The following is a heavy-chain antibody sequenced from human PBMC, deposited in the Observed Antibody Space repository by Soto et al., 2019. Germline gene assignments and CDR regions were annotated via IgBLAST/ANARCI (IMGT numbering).Heavy chain of an antibody. CDR2: MNPNSGNT. CDR1: GYTFSSYD. CDR3: ARGLSGMTFGGYYYYYYYGMDV. Sequence: ASVKVSCKASGYTFSSYDINWVRQATGQGLESMGWMNPNSGNTGYAQKFQGRVTMTRNTSISTAYMELSSLRSEDTAVYYCARGLSGMTFGGYYYYYYYGMDVWGQGITVTVSS. D-gene: IGHD1-26*01. V-gene: IGHV1-8*01. J-gene: IGHJ6*02.